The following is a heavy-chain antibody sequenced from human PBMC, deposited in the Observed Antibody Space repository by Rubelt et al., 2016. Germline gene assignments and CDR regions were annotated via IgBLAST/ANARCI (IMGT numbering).Heavy chain of an antibody. J-gene: IGHJ4*02. CDR1: GYTFTSYG. D-gene: IGHD4-23*01. Sequence: QVQLVQSGAEVKKPGASVKVSCKASGYTFTSYGISWVRQAPGQGLEWMGWISAYNGNANYAQKLKGRVTMTTDTATSTAYRELRSLRSDDTAVYYCARDVGGNSVLYYFDYWGQGTLVTVSS. V-gene: IGHV1-18*01. CDR3: ARDVGGNSVLYYFDY. CDR2: ISAYNGNA.